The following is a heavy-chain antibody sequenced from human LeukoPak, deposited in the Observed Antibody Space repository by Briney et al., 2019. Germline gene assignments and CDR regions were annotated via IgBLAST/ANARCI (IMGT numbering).Heavy chain of an antibody. CDR3: ARGRRFGELSHPTFYFDY. CDR2: IYPGDSDT. CDR1: GYSFTSYW. D-gene: IGHD3-10*01. J-gene: IGHJ4*02. Sequence: GESLKISCKGSGYSFTSYWIGWVRQMPGKGLEWMGIIYPGDSDTRYSPSFQGQVTISADKSISTAYLQWSSLKASDTAVYYCARGRRFGELSHPTFYFDYWGQGTQVTVSS. V-gene: IGHV5-51*01.